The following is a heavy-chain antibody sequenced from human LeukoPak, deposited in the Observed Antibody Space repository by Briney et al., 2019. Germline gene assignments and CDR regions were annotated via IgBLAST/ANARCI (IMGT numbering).Heavy chain of an antibody. V-gene: IGHV1-18*01. CDR1: GYTFTSYG. D-gene: IGHD1-1*01. Sequence: ASVKVSCKASGYTFTSYGISWVRQAPGQGLEWMGWISAYNGNTNYAQKLQGRVTIARDTSASTAYMELSSLRPEDTATYYCTRDRGGTGDFDYWGQGTLVTVSS. CDR2: ISAYNGNT. J-gene: IGHJ4*02. CDR3: TRDRGGTGDFDY.